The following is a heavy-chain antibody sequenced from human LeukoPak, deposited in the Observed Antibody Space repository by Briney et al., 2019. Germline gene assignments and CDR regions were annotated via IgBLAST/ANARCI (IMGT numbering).Heavy chain of an antibody. CDR2: ISSSSSTI. D-gene: IGHD1-14*01. CDR3: ARGSDKTTFDY. V-gene: IGHV3-48*01. Sequence: PGGSLRLSCAASGFTFSSYSMNWVRQAPGKGLEWVSYISSSSSTIYYADSVKGRFTISRDNAKNSLYLQMNSLRAEDTAVYYCARGSDKTTFDYWGQGTLVTVSS. J-gene: IGHJ4*02. CDR1: GFTFSSYS.